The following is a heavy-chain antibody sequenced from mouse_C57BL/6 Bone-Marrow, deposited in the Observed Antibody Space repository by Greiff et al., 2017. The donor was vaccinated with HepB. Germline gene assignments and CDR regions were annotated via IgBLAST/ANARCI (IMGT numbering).Heavy chain of an antibody. J-gene: IGHJ4*01. Sequence: VQLQQSGAELVKPGASVKLSCTASGFNIKDYYMHWVKQRTEQGLEWIGRIDPEDGETKYAPKFRGKATITADTSSNTAYLQLSSLTSEDTAVYYCARGGSSYYYYAMDYWGQGTSVTVSS. V-gene: IGHV14-2*01. CDR3: ARGGSSYYYYAMDY. CDR2: IDPEDGET. CDR1: GFNIKDYY. D-gene: IGHD1-1*01.